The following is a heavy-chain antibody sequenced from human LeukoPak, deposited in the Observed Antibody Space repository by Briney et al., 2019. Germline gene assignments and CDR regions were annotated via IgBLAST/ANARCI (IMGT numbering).Heavy chain of an antibody. CDR3: TIHSYYDSSGYWLVFGY. CDR2: IRSKAYGGTT. D-gene: IGHD3-22*01. Sequence: GGSLRLSCTASGFTFGDYAMSWVRQAPGKGLEWVGFIRSKAYGGTTEYAASVKGRFTISRDDSKSIAYLQMNSLKTEDTAVYYCTIHSYYDSSGYWLVFGYWGQGTLVTVSS. CDR1: GFTFGDYA. J-gene: IGHJ4*02. V-gene: IGHV3-49*04.